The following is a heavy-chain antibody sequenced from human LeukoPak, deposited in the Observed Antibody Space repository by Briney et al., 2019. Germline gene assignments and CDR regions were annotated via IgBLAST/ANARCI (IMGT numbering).Heavy chain of an antibody. V-gene: IGHV3-23*01. D-gene: IGHD4-17*01. CDR3: AKDPTPYGDHPFDY. Sequence: GGSLRLSCAASGFTFSSYAMSWVRQAPGKGLEWVSAISGSGGSTNYADSVKGRFTISRDNSKNTLYLQMNSLRAEDTAVYYCAKDPTPYGDHPFDYWGQGTLVTVSS. CDR2: ISGSGGST. J-gene: IGHJ4*02. CDR1: GFTFSSYA.